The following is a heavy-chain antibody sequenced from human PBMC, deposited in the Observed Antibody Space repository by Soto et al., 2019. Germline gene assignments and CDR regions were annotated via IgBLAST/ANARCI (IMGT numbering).Heavy chain of an antibody. J-gene: IGHJ6*03. CDR1: GDKDSRNSAA. V-gene: IGHV6-1*01. Sequence: TCASCGDKDSRNSAAWNQKRQKQSRGLEWLGRTYYRSRWYNVYAVSVKSRITINPDTSKNQFSLHLNSVTPEDIALYYCAGTTSLQLYYMDVWGKGTTVTVSS. CDR2: TYYRSRWYN. D-gene: IGHD1-7*01. CDR3: AGTTSLQLYYMDV.